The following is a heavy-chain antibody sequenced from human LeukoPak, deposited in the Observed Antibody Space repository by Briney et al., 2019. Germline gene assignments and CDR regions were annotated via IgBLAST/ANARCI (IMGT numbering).Heavy chain of an antibody. CDR2: INHSGST. Sequence: SETLSLTCAVYGGSFSGYYWSWIRQPPGKGLEGIGEINHSGSTNYNPSLKSRVTISVDTSKNQFSLKLSSVTAADTAVYYCARGGYSYGYYYYGMDVWGQGTTVTVSS. D-gene: IGHD5-18*01. CDR3: ARGGYSYGYYYYGMDV. V-gene: IGHV4-34*01. J-gene: IGHJ6*02. CDR1: GGSFSGYY.